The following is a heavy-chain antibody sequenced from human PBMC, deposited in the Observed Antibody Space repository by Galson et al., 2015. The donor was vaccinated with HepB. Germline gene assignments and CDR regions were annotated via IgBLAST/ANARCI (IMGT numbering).Heavy chain of an antibody. CDR3: TRVAHPGRGMNV. CDR2: TYYRSKWYS. Sequence: CAISGDSVSRDTVGWNWIRQSPSRGLEWLGRTYYRSKWYSDYAISVKSRIIINADSSTNQFFLQLNSVTPEDTAVYYCTRVAHPGRGMNVGGQGTTVTV. J-gene: IGHJ6*02. CDR1: GDSVSRDTVG. D-gene: IGHD3-10*01. V-gene: IGHV6-1*01.